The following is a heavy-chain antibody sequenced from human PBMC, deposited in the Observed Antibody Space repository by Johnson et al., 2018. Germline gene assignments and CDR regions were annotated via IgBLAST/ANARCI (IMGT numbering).Heavy chain of an antibody. J-gene: IGHJ6*02. CDR1: GGTFSSYT. CDR3: ARRIAAAGTIHYYGMDV. Sequence: QVQLVESGAEVKKPGSSVKVSCKASGGTFSSYTISWVRQAPGQGLEWMGRIIPFLGVANYAQKFQGRFTISRDDSKSIAYLQMNSLKTEDTAVYYCARRIAAAGTIHYYGMDVWGQGTTVTVSS. V-gene: IGHV1-69*09. CDR2: IIPFLGVA. D-gene: IGHD6-13*01.